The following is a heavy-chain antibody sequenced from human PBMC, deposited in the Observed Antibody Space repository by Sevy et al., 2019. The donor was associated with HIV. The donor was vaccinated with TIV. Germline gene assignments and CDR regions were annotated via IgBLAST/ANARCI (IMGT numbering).Heavy chain of an antibody. CDR1: GYTFTGYY. J-gene: IGHJ6*02. CDR2: INPNTGGT. D-gene: IGHD6-19*01. V-gene: IGHV1-2*04. CDR3: TRDRTYSSGWLGNYFYDMDV. Sequence: ASVKVSCKASGYTFTGYYIHWVRQAPGQGLEWMGWINPNTGGTNYAQKFQGWVTMTRDTSITTAYMELSRLRSDVTAVYYCTRDRTYSSGWLGNYFYDMDVWGQGTTVTVSS.